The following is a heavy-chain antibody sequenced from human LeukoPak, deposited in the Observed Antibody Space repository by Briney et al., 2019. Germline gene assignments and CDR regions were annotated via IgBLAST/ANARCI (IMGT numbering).Heavy chain of an antibody. CDR2: ISAYNGNT. D-gene: IGHD3-22*01. CDR3: ARFSPTDSSEDY. Sequence: ASVKVSCKASGYTFTSYGISRVRQAPGQGLEWMGWISAYNGNTNYAQKLQGRVTMTTDTSTSTAYMELRSLRSDDTAVYYCARFSPTDSSEDYWGQGTLVTVSS. CDR1: GYTFTSYG. V-gene: IGHV1-18*01. J-gene: IGHJ4*02.